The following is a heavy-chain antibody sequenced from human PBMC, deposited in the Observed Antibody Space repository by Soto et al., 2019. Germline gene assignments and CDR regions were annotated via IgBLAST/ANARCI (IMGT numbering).Heavy chain of an antibody. CDR1: AGTFSSYA. J-gene: IGHJ6*02. V-gene: IGHV1-69*12. CDR2: IIPIFGTA. D-gene: IGHD5-12*01. CDR3: ARGDGYTNYYYYGMDV. Sequence: QVQLVQSGAEVKKPGSSVKVSCKASAGTFSSYAISWVRQAPGQGLEWMGGIIPIFGTANYAQKFQGRVTITADESTSTAYMELSSLRSEDTAVYYCARGDGYTNYYYYGMDVWGQGTTVTVSS.